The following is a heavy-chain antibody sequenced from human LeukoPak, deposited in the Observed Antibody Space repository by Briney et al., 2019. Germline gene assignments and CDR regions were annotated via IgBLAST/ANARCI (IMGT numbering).Heavy chain of an antibody. CDR2: IYHSGST. CDR1: GGSISSSNW. Sequence: SETLSLTCAVSGGSISSSNWWSWVRQPPGKGLEWIGVIYHSGSTNYNPSLKSRVTISVDKSKNQFSLKLSSVTAADTAVYYCASGMARYYDILTGYYRVNWFDPWGQGTLVTVSS. V-gene: IGHV4-4*02. CDR3: ASGMARYYDILTGYYRVNWFDP. D-gene: IGHD3-9*01. J-gene: IGHJ5*02.